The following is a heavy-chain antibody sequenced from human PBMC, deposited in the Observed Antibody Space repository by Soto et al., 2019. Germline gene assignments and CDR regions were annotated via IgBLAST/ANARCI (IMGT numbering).Heavy chain of an antibody. CDR3: ARDRDVDIVATIPDY. CDR2: INSDGSST. CDR1: GFTFSSYW. V-gene: IGHV3-74*01. D-gene: IGHD5-12*01. J-gene: IGHJ4*02. Sequence: GGSLRLSCAASGFTFSSYWMHWVRQAPGKGLVWVSRINSDGSSTSYADSVKGRFTISRDNGKNTLYLQMNSLRAEDTAVYYCARDRDVDIVATIPDYWGQGTLVTVSS.